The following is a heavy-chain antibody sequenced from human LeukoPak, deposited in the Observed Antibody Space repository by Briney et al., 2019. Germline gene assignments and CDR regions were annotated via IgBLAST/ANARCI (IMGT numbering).Heavy chain of an antibody. D-gene: IGHD6-19*01. V-gene: IGHV4-30-2*01. CDR1: GGSISSGGYS. CDR2: IYQSGNT. Sequence: SETLSLTCAVSGGSISSGGYSWSWIRQPPGKGLEWIGYIYQSGNTYYNPSLKSRVTISVDRSKNQFSLKLSSVTAADTAVYYCARQQWGDWGEIDYWGQGTLVTVSS. J-gene: IGHJ4*02. CDR3: ARQQWGDWGEIDY.